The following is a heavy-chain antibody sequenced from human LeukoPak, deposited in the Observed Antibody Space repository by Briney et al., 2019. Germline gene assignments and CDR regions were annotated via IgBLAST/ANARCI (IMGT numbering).Heavy chain of an antibody. D-gene: IGHD4-17*01. J-gene: IGHJ4*02. CDR1: GYTFTSYG. CDR3: AREPPRARGLRGPSDY. V-gene: IGHV1-18*01. Sequence: ASVKVSCKASGYTFTSYGISWVRQAPGQGLEWMGWISAYNGNTNYAQKLQGRVTMTTDTSTSTAYMELRSLRSDDTAGYYCAREPPRARGLRGPSDYWGQGTLVTVSS. CDR2: ISAYNGNT.